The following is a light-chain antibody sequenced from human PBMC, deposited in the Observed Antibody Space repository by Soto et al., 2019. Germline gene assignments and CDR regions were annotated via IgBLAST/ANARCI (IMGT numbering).Light chain of an antibody. Sequence: DIQLTQSPSTLSASVGDRVIITCRASQSISSWLAWSQQKPGKAPNLLIYKASSLESGVPARFRGSGSGTDFTLTISSLQPEDFAVYYCQQYNNWPPITFGQGTRLEIK. CDR2: KAS. V-gene: IGKV1-5*03. CDR1: QSISSW. CDR3: QQYNNWPPIT. J-gene: IGKJ5*01.